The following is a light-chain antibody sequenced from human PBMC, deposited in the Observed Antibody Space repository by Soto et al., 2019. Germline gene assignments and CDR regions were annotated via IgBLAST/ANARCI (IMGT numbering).Light chain of an antibody. CDR1: TSNVGAYNY. CDR2: DVT. CDR3: CSYAGSYTYV. J-gene: IGLJ1*01. V-gene: IGLV2-11*01. Sequence: QSALTQPRSVSGSPGQSVTISCTGTTSNVGAYNYVSWYQQYPGRAPKLMIYDVTKRPSGVPDRFSGSKSGNTASLTIPGLQAEDEADYYCCSYAGSYTYVFGTGTKVTVL.